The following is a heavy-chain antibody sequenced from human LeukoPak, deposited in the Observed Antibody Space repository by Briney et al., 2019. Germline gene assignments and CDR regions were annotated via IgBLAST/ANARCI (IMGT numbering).Heavy chain of an antibody. Sequence: PGGSLRLSCAASGFTFSSYGMHWVRQAPGKGLEWVAFISYDGSNKYYADSVKGRFTISRDNSKNTLYLQMNSLRAEDTAVYYCAKDAAGAAGLDYWGQGTLVTVSS. V-gene: IGHV3-30*18. CDR3: AKDAAGAAGLDY. D-gene: IGHD6-13*01. CDR1: GFTFSSYG. J-gene: IGHJ4*02. CDR2: ISYDGSNK.